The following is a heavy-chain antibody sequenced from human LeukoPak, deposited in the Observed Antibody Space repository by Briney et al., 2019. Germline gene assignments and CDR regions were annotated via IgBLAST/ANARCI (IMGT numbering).Heavy chain of an antibody. Sequence: GGTLRLSCAASGFTFRSFAMNWVRQAPGKGLECVSAISGGGDFTKYADSVKGRFTISRDNSKSTLYLQMNSLRAEDTAVYYCARYYYDSSGYYQHPDYWGQGTLVTVSS. D-gene: IGHD3-22*01. CDR2: ISGGGDFT. J-gene: IGHJ4*02. CDR3: ARYYYDSSGYYQHPDY. CDR1: GFTFRSFA. V-gene: IGHV3-23*01.